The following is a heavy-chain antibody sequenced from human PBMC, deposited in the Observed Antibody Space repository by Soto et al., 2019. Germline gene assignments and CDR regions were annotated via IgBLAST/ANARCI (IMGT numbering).Heavy chain of an antibody. CDR1: GFTFSLYS. CDR3: ARAVTWGVDV. V-gene: IGHV3-48*02. Sequence: EGQLVESWGGLVQPGGSLRLSCAASGFTFSLYSMSWVRQAPGKGLEWVSYISRSSTGIHYADSVKGRSTISRDDATNSMHLQMNSLRDGDTAVYYCARAVTWGVDVWGQGTTVSISS. CDR2: ISRSSTGI. D-gene: IGHD3-10*01. J-gene: IGHJ6*02.